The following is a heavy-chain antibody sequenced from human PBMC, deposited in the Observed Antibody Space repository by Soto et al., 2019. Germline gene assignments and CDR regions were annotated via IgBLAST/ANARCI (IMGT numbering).Heavy chain of an antibody. D-gene: IGHD6-13*01. CDR2: VTHSGTA. CDR1: GGSIDSGAFS. J-gene: IGHJ4*02. Sequence: SETLSLTCAVSGGSIDSGAFSLSWIRQPPGKGLEWIGYVTHSGTAYSIPSLSGRLTLSVDSSQTQFSLKLTSVTAADSAFYYCARIHWAQSSLDYWGRGILVTVSS. V-gene: IGHV4-30-2*01. CDR3: ARIHWAQSSLDY.